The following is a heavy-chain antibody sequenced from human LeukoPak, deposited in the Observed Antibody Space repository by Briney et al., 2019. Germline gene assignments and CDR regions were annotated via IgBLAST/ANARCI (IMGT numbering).Heavy chain of an antibody. V-gene: IGHV1-18*01. CDR2: ISAYNGDT. CDR3: AREDYYYYYMDV. CDR1: GYTFSTYG. J-gene: IGHJ6*03. Sequence: ASVKVSCKASGYTFSTYGITWVRQAPGQGLEWMGWISAYNGDTNYAQKLQGRVTMTTDTSTSTAYMELRSLRSDDTAVYYCAREDYYYYYMDVWGKGTTVTISS.